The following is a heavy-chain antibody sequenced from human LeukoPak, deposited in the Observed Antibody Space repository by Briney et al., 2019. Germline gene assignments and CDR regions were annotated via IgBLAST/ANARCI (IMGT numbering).Heavy chain of an antibody. CDR3: AKEYDSSGYYFQLFDY. V-gene: IGHV3-23*01. CDR2: ISGSGGIT. Sequence: GGSLRLSCAASGFTFSNDGMSWVRQAPGKGLEWVSAISGSGGITYYADSVKGRFTISRDNSKDTLYLQMNSLRAEDTAVYYCAKEYDSSGYYFQLFDYWGQGTLVTVSS. CDR1: GFTFSNDG. J-gene: IGHJ4*02. D-gene: IGHD3-22*01.